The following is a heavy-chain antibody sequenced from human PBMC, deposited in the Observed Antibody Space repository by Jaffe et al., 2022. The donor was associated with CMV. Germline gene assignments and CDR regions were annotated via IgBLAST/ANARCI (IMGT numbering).Heavy chain of an antibody. CDR3: ARVVHYYYYYMDV. CDR1: GGSISSSSYY. V-gene: IGHV4-39*01. Sequence: QLQLQESGPGLVKPSETLSLTCTVSGGSISSSSYYWGWIRQPPGKGLEWIGSIYYSGSTYYNPSLKSRVTISVDTSKNQFSLKLSSVTAADTAVYYCARVVHYYYYYMDVWGKGTTVTVSS. CDR2: IYYSGST. J-gene: IGHJ6*03. D-gene: IGHD3-10*01.